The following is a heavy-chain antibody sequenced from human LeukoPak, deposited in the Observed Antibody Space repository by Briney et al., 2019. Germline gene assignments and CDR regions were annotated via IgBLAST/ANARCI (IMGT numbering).Heavy chain of an antibody. CDR3: ARVGMVATCWFDP. Sequence: PSETLSLTCTVSGDSITSNSYYWGWIRQPPGKGLEWIGSIYYSGSTYYNPSLKSRATISADRSKNQFSLKLSSVTAADTAVYHCARVGMVATCWFDPWGQGILVTVSS. J-gene: IGHJ5*02. V-gene: IGHV4-39*07. CDR1: GDSITSNSYY. CDR2: IYYSGST. D-gene: IGHD5-12*01.